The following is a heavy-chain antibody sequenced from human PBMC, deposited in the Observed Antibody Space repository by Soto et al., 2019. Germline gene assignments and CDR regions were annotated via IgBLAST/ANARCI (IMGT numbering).Heavy chain of an antibody. CDR2: IYYSGST. CDR3: ARGVLEWLFRNRATHVAFDI. CDR1: GGSLSSYY. D-gene: IGHD3-3*01. J-gene: IGHJ3*02. Sequence: SETLSLTCTVSGGSLSSYYWSWIRQPPGKGLEWIGYIYYSGSTNYNPSLKSRVTISVDTSKNQFSLKLSSVTAADTAVYYCARGVLEWLFRNRATHVAFDIWGQGTMVTVSS. V-gene: IGHV4-59*01.